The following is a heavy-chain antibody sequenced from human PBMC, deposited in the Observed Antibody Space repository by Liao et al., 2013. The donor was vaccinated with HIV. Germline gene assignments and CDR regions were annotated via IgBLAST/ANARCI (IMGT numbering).Heavy chain of an antibody. V-gene: IGHV4-59*08. CDR1: GGSISGFY. D-gene: IGHD3-3*02. CDR2: IYYSGIN. J-gene: IGHJ6*03. CDR3: ARTISKDYQYYMDV. Sequence: QVQLRESGPGLVKPSETLSLTCSVSGGSISGFYWSWLRQSPAKGLEWIGYIYYSGINNYNPSFQSRLNITVDTSKNQFSLQLTSVTAADTAVYYCARTISKDYQYYMDVWGNGTTVTVSS.